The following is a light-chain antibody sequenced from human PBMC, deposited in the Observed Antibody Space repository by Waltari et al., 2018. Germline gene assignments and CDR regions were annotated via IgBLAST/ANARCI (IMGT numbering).Light chain of an antibody. V-gene: IGLV2-23*01. J-gene: IGLJ2*01. CDR3: CSYAGSSTVV. Sequence: QSALTQPASVAGSPGQSITISCTGTSSDVGSYNLVSWYQQHPGKAPQLMIYEGSKRPSGVSNRFSGSTSGNPASLTISGLQAEDEADYYCCSYAGSSTVVFGGGTKLTVL. CDR1: SSDVGSYNL. CDR2: EGS.